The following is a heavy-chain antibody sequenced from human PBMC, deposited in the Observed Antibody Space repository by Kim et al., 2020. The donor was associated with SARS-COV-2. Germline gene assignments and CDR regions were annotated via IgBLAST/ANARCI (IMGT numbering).Heavy chain of an antibody. CDR3: AKDLITIFGVVKPNNYFDY. CDR2: ISGSGGST. Sequence: GGSLRLSCAASGFTFSSYAMSWVRQAPGKGLEWVSAISGSGGSTYYADSVKGRFTISRDNSKNTLYLQMNGLRAEDTAVYYCAKDLITIFGVVKPNNYFDYWGQGTLVTVSS. V-gene: IGHV3-23*01. CDR1: GFTFSSYA. D-gene: IGHD3-3*01. J-gene: IGHJ4*02.